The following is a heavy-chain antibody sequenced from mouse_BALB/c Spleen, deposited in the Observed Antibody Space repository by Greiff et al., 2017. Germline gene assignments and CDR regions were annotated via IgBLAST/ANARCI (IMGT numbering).Heavy chain of an antibody. D-gene: IGHD3-3*01. CDR1: GYAFSSYW. CDR2: INPSTGYT. V-gene: IGHV1-4*01. Sequence: QVQLQQSGAELVRPGSSVKISCKASGYAFSSYWMHWVKQRPGQGLDWIGYINPSTGYTEYNQKFKDKATLTADKSSSTAYMQLSSLTSEDSAVYYCARRGTGYAMDYWGQGTSVTVSS. CDR3: ARRGTGYAMDY. J-gene: IGHJ4*01.